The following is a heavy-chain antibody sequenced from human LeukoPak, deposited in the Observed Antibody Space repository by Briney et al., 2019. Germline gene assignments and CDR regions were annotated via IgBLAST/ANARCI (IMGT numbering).Heavy chain of an antibody. CDR1: GFTFSSYG. Sequence: PGGSLRLSCAAAGFTFSSYGMDWVRRAPGKGMEWVAVISYDGSNKYYADSVKGRFTISRDNSKNTLYLQMNSLRAEDTAVYYCAKEQSVATIDYWGQGTLVTVSS. CDR2: ISYDGSNK. CDR3: AKEQSVATIDY. V-gene: IGHV3-30*18. D-gene: IGHD5-12*01. J-gene: IGHJ4*02.